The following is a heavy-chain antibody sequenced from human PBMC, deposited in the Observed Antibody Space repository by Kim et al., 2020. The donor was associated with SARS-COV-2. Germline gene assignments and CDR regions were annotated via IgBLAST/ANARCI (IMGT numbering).Heavy chain of an antibody. CDR2: INPNSGGT. Sequence: ASVKVSCRASGYIFTGYYMHWVRQAPGQGLEWMGWINPNSGGTNHAQKFQGRVTMTRDTSTSTAYMEMSRLRSDDTAMYYCARGESFSIFGVVTYYWGQG. CDR3: ARGESFSIFGVVTYY. D-gene: IGHD3-3*01. V-gene: IGHV1-2*02. CDR1: GYIFTGYY. J-gene: IGHJ4*02.